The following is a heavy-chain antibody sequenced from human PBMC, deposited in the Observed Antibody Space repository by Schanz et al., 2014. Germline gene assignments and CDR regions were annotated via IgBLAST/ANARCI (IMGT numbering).Heavy chain of an antibody. CDR1: GFTFTTYA. CDR3: AKDGIMVQGVIWERYFDS. V-gene: IGHV3-30*02. Sequence: VQLLESGGGLVQPGESLRLSCAASGFTFTTYAMTWVRQAPGKGLEWVAVIRYDGRNKNFVESVKGRFTISRDNSKNTLYLQMNSLRVEDTALYYCAKDGIMVQGVIWERYFDSWGQGTLVTVSS. D-gene: IGHD3-10*01. CDR2: IRYDGRNK. J-gene: IGHJ4*02.